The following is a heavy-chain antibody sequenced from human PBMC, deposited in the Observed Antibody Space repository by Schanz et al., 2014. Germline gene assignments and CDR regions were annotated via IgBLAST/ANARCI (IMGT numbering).Heavy chain of an antibody. D-gene: IGHD6-13*01. J-gene: IGHJ4*02. Sequence: QVQLVESGGGVVQPGRSLRLSCAASGFTFSSYGMHWVRQAPGKGLEWVAVISYDGSNKYYADSVKGRFTISRDNSKNTLYLQMNSLRAEDTAVYYCAKERIAAARTFDYWGQGTLVTVSS. V-gene: IGHV3-30*18. CDR1: GFTFSSYG. CDR2: ISYDGSNK. CDR3: AKERIAAARTFDY.